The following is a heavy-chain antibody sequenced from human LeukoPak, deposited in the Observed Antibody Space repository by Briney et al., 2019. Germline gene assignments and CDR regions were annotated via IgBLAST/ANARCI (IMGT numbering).Heavy chain of an antibody. CDR2: IYYSGST. Sequence: PSETLSLTCTVSGGSISSYYWSWIRQPPGKGLEWIGYIYYSGSTNFNPSLKSRVTISVDTSKNQFSLKLSSVTAADTAVYYCARDGVGYCSGGSCETYNWFDPWGRGTLVTVSS. J-gene: IGHJ5*02. V-gene: IGHV4-59*01. CDR1: GGSISSYY. D-gene: IGHD2-15*01. CDR3: ARDGVGYCSGGSCETYNWFDP.